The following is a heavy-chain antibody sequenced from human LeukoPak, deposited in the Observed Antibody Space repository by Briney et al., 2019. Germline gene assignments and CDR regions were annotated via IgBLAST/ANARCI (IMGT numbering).Heavy chain of an antibody. CDR3: AKGGRVGDPYYYYMDV. CDR2: ISNSGGTT. CDR1: GFTLTNYA. V-gene: IGHV3-23*01. Sequence: PGGSLRLSCAASGFTLTNYAMSWVRQAPGKGLEWVSAISNSGGTTYYADSVKSRFTISRDNTKNTLYLQMNSLTAEDTALYYCAKGGRVGDPYYYYMDVWGKGSTVTVSS. J-gene: IGHJ6*03. D-gene: IGHD3-16*01.